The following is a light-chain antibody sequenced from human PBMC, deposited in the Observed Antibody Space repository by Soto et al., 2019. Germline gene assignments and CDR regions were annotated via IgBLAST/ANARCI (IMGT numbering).Light chain of an antibody. CDR3: QKYNSAPFT. V-gene: IGKV1-27*01. CDR1: QGISNN. Sequence: DIQMTQSPSSLSASAGDRVAITCRASQGISNNLAWYQQKPGQVPKLLIYAASTLQSGVTSRFSGSGSGTDFSLTISSLQPEDVGTYYYQKYNSAPFTFGPGTKVDIK. J-gene: IGKJ3*01. CDR2: AAS.